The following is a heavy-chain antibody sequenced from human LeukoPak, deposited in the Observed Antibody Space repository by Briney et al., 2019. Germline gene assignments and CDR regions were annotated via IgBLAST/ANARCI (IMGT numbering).Heavy chain of an antibody. V-gene: IGHV4-39*07. Sequence: SETLSLTCTVSGGSISSSSYYWGWIRQPPGKGLEWIGSIYYSGSTYYNPSLKSRVTISVDTSKNQFSLKVNSVTAADTAVYYCARSLVDLALFSPVEFDYWGQGTLVTVSS. J-gene: IGHJ4*02. CDR2: IYYSGST. CDR1: GGSISSSSYY. D-gene: IGHD3-3*01. CDR3: ARSLVDLALFSPVEFDY.